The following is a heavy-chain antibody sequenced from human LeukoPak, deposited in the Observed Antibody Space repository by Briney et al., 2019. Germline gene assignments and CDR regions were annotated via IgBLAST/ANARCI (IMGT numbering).Heavy chain of an antibody. CDR2: IYYSGST. CDR3: ARSPGYSSSWSPYMDV. J-gene: IGHJ6*03. V-gene: IGHV4-39*07. Sequence: PSETLSLTCTVSGGSISSSSYYWGWIRQPPGKGLEWIGSIYYSGSTYYNPSLKSRVTISVDTSKNQFSLKLSSVTAADTAVYYCARSPGYSSSWSPYMDVWGKGTTVTVSS. D-gene: IGHD6-13*01. CDR1: GGSISSSSYY.